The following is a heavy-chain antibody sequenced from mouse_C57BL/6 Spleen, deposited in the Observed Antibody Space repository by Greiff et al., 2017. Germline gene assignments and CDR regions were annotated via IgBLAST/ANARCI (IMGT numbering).Heavy chain of an antibody. CDR2: IDPETGGT. CDR3: THFAWAGAMDY. CDR1: GYTFTDYE. J-gene: IGHJ4*01. Sequence: QVQLQQPGAELVRPGASVTLSCKASGYTFTDYEMHWVKQTPLHGLEWIGAIDPETGGTAYNQKFKGKSILTADKSSTTAYMELRSLASEDSAVYCCTHFAWAGAMDYWGQGTSVTVSS. V-gene: IGHV1-15*01.